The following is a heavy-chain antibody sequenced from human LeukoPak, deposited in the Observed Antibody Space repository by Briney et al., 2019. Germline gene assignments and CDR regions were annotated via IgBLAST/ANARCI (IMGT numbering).Heavy chain of an antibody. CDR1: GFTFSSYW. J-gene: IGHJ4*02. Sequence: GGSLRLSCAASGFTFSSYWMSWVRQAPGEGLEWVANIKQDGSEKYYVDSVKGRFTISRDNAKNTLYLQMNSLRAEDTAVYYCARGPGSDYYYYNYFNYWGQGTLVTVSS. CDR2: IKQDGSEK. V-gene: IGHV3-7*04. CDR3: ARGPGSDYYYYNYFNY. D-gene: IGHD2-15*01.